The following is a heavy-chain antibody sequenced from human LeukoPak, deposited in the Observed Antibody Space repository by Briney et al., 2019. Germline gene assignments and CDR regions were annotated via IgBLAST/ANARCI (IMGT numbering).Heavy chain of an antibody. D-gene: IGHD1-26*01. CDR2: ISGSGSST. J-gene: IGHJ4*02. V-gene: IGHV3-23*01. CDR1: GFTFSSYA. Sequence: GGSLRLSCAASGFTFSSYAMSWVRQAPGKGLEWVSGISGSGSSTYYADSVKGRFTLSRDYPKNTLYLQMNSLRAEDTAVYFCAKYSGSYYYPPNWNSWGQGTLVTVSS. CDR3: AKYSGSYYYPPNWNS.